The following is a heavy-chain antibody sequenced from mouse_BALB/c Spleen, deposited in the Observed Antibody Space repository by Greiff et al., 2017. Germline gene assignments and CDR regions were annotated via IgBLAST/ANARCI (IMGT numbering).Heavy chain of an antibody. Sequence: EVQLVETGGGLVQPKGSLKLSCAASGFTFNTNAMNWVRQAPGKGLEWVARIRSKSNNYATYYADSVKDRFTISRDDSQSMLYLQMNNLKTEDTAMYYCVRRANWDDYAMDYWGQGTSVTVSS. CDR2: IRSKSNNYAT. J-gene: IGHJ4*01. V-gene: IGHV10S3*01. CDR3: VRRANWDDYAMDY. D-gene: IGHD4-1*01. CDR1: GFTFNTNA.